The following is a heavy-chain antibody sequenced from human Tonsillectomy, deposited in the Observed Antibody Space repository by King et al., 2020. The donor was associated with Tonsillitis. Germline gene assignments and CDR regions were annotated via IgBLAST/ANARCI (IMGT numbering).Heavy chain of an antibody. CDR2: IYPDDSVT. CDR1: RYTFTSSW. J-gene: IGHJ4*02. V-gene: IGHV5-51*03. D-gene: IGHD2-15*01. CDR3: AIGGEHCSGGSCSAEYYFDY. Sequence: QLVQSGAEVKKPGESLKISCKGSRYTFTSSWIGCVRQMPGKGLELMGIIYPDDSVTRFSPSFQGQFTISADKSIRTVYLQGSSLKASDTAVYYCAIGGEHCSGGSCSAEYYFDYWGQGTLVTVSS.